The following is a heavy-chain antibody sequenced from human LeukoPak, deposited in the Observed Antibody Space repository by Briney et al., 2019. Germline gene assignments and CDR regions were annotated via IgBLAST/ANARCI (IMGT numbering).Heavy chain of an antibody. V-gene: IGHV1-2*02. D-gene: IGHD3-9*01. CDR2: INPNSGGT. CDR1: GYTFTGAY. Sequence: ASVKVSCKASGYTFTGAYMHWVRQAPGQGLEWMGWINPNSGGTQFAQKFQGRGAMTRDTSISTAYMELDRLSSDDTAVYYCARVLFNSGYDYWGQGTLVTVSP. J-gene: IGHJ4*02. CDR3: ARVLFNSGYDY.